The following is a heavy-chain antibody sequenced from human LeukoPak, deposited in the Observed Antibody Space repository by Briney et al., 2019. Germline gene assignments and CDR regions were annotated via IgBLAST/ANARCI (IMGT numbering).Heavy chain of an antibody. CDR3: ARDDCSSISCYHNWFDP. Sequence: GGSLRLSCAASGFTFSSYWMSWVRQAPGKGLEWVANIKQDGSEKYYVDSVKGRFTTSRDNAKNSLYLQMNSLRAEDTAVYYCARDDCSSISCYHNWFDPWGQGTLVTVS. CDR2: IKQDGSEK. CDR1: GFTFSSYW. J-gene: IGHJ5*02. D-gene: IGHD2-2*01. V-gene: IGHV3-7*01.